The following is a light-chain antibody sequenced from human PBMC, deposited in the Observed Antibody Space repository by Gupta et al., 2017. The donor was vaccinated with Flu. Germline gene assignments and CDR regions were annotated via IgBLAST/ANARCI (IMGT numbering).Light chain of an antibody. Sequence: DIEMTESPSTVSASVGDRVTITCWASKSIDGWLAWYQQKPGKAPKLVVFKASTLESGVPSRFSGSGSGTEFTLTISSLQPDDFATYYCQQYKNYPLTFGGGTEVEIK. CDR3: QQYKNYPLT. CDR1: KSIDGW. V-gene: IGKV1-5*03. CDR2: KAS. J-gene: IGKJ4*01.